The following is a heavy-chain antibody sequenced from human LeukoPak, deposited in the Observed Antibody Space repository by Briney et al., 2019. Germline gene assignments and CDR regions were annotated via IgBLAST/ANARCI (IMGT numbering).Heavy chain of an antibody. CDR1: GFTFSSYS. V-gene: IGHV3-21*01. J-gene: IGHJ4*02. CDR3: ARDIIVATAQDY. D-gene: IGHD5-12*01. Sequence: GGSLRLSCAASGFTFSSYSMNWVRQAPGKGLEWVSSISSSSSYIYYADSVKGRFTISRDNAKNSLYLQMNSLRAEDTAVYYCARDIIVATAQDYWGQGTLVTVSS. CDR2: ISSSSSYI.